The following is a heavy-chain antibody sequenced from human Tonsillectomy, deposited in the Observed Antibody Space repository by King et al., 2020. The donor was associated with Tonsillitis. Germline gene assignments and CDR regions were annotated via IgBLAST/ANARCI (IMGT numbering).Heavy chain of an antibody. J-gene: IGHJ4*02. Sequence: QLQESGPGLVKPSETLSLTCTFSGGSISSNRYYWGWIRQPPGKGLEWIGDIFYSGITHSNPALKSRVTISVDTSRNQFSLKVTAVTAADTAVYYCARSRGKGYFDYWGQGTLVTVSS. D-gene: IGHD3-10*01. CDR2: IFYSGIT. CDR3: ARSRGKGYFDY. V-gene: IGHV4-39*01. CDR1: GGSISSNRYY.